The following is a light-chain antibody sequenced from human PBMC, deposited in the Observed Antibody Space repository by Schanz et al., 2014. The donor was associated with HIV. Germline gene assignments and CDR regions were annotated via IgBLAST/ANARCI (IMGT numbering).Light chain of an antibody. CDR2: DVS. V-gene: IGLV2-8*01. CDR1: SSDVGGYNY. J-gene: IGLJ2*01. CDR3: SASAGSDSFVV. Sequence: QSGLTQPASVSGSPGQSITISCTGTSSDVGGYNYVSWYQQHPGKPPKLMIYDVSKRPSGVPGRFSGSKSDNTASLTISGLQAEDEADYFCSASAGSDSFVVLGGGTKLTVL.